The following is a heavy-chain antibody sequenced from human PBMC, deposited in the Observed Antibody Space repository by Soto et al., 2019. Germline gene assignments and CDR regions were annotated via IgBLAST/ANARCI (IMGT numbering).Heavy chain of an antibody. V-gene: IGHV4-39*01. D-gene: IGHD2-15*01. CDR1: GGSISSSSYD. CDR3: ARQSVVVAALDY. CDR2: IYYSGST. J-gene: IGHJ4*02. Sequence: SETLSLTCTVSGGSISSSSYDWGWIRQPPGKGLEWIGSIYYSGSTYYNPSLKSRVTISVDTSKNQFSLKLSSVTAADTAVYYCARQSVVVAALDYWGQGTLVTVSS.